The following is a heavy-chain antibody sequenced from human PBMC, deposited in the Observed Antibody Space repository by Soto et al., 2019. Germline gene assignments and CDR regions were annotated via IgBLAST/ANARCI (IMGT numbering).Heavy chain of an antibody. CDR3: TRDGYDSSGYYFSPDY. V-gene: IGHV3-49*04. J-gene: IGHJ4*02. Sequence: GVLRLSCTASGFTFGDYAMSWVRQAPGKGLEWVGFIRSKAYGGTTEYAASVKGRFTISRDDSKSIAYLQMNSLKTEDTAVYYCTRDGYDSSGYYFSPDYWGQGTLVTVSS. CDR1: GFTFGDYA. D-gene: IGHD3-22*01. CDR2: IRSKAYGGTT.